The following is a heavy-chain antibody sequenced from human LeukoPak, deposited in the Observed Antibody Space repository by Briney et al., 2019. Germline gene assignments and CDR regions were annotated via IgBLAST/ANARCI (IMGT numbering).Heavy chain of an antibody. D-gene: IGHD2-2*01. CDR3: AKDEWDIVVVPASILDY. Sequence: GGSLRLSCGASGFTFSNYAMSWVRQAPGKGLEWVSAISGSGGSTYYADSVKGRFTISRDNSKNTLYLQMDSLRAEDTAVYYCAKDEWDIVVVPASILDYWGQGTLVTVSS. V-gene: IGHV3-23*01. CDR2: ISGSGGST. CDR1: GFTFSNYA. J-gene: IGHJ4*02.